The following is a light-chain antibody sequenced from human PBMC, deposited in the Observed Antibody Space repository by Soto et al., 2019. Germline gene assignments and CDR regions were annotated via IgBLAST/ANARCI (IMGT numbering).Light chain of an antibody. CDR2: FAS. J-gene: IGKJ4*01. Sequence: DIQMTQSPSSLSASLGDRVTITCRASQSVSTFLAWFQQKPGKAPKSLIYFASSLQSGVPSRFSGSGSGTDFTLTISSLQPEDFATYYCQQYNVYPFTFGGGTKVEIK. CDR3: QQYNVYPFT. CDR1: QSVSTF. V-gene: IGKV1-16*01.